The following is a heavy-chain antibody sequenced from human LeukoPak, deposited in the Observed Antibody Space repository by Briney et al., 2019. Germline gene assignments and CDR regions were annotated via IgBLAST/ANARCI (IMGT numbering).Heavy chain of an antibody. CDR1: GFTFSSYA. Sequence: GGSLRLSCAASGFTFSSYAMSWVRQAPGKGLEWVSAISGSGGSTYYADSVKGRFTVSRDNSKNTLYLQMNSLRAEDTAVYYCAKGLKQRGDAFDIWGQGTMVTVSS. V-gene: IGHV3-23*01. J-gene: IGHJ3*02. D-gene: IGHD6-25*01. CDR3: AKGLKQRGDAFDI. CDR2: ISGSGGST.